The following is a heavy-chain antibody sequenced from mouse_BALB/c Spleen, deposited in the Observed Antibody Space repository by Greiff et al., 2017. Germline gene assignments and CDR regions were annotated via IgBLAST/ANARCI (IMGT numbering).Heavy chain of an antibody. J-gene: IGHJ4*01. CDR1: GYAFTSYN. Sequence: EVQLQQSGPELVKPGASVKVSCKASGYAFTSYNMYWVKQSHGKSLEWIGYFEPYNGCTSYNQKFKGKATLTVDKSSSTAYMHLNSLTSADSAVYRVGRGVLDYWGQGTSVTVSS. CDR2: FEPYNGCT. V-gene: IGHV1S135*01. CDR3: GRGVLDY.